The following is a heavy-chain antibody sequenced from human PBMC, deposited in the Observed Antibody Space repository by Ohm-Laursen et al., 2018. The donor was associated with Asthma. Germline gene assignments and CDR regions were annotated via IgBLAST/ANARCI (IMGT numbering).Heavy chain of an antibody. Sequence: SLRLSCAASAFTFTSYAMSWVRQAPGKGLEWVSAISGAGDATYYADSVKGRFTISRDNSKNTLYLQMNSLRAEDTAVYYCAKWFGDYAVYWGQGTLVTVSS. CDR1: AFTFTSYA. CDR2: ISGAGDAT. D-gene: IGHD4-17*01. CDR3: AKWFGDYAVY. V-gene: IGHV3-23*01. J-gene: IGHJ4*02.